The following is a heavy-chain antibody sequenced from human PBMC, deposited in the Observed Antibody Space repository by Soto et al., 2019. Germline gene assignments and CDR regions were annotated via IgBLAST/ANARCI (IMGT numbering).Heavy chain of an antibody. D-gene: IGHD5-12*01. CDR2: IAYSGST. CDR1: GGSISSYY. V-gene: IGHV4-59*08. J-gene: IGHJ4*02. Sequence: QVQLQESGPGLVKPSETLSLTCPVSGGSISSYYWSWIRPPPGKGLEWIGDIAYSGSTNYNPSLKSRVTISVDTSKNQFSLKLSSVTAADTAVYYCARQWGYNFDYWGQGTLVTVSS. CDR3: ARQWGYNFDY.